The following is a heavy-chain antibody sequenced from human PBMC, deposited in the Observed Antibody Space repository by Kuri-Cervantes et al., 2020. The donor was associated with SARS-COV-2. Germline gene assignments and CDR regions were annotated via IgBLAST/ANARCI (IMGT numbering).Heavy chain of an antibody. CDR3: ASGGSSGYFNY. Sequence: SETLSLTCTVSGGSISSGSYYWSWIRQPAGKGLEWIGRIYTSGGTNYNPSLKSRVTISVDTSKNQFSLKLSSVTAADTAVYYCASGGSSGYFNYWGQGTLVTVSS. J-gene: IGHJ4*02. V-gene: IGHV4-61*02. CDR2: IYTSGGT. D-gene: IGHD3-22*01. CDR1: GGSISSGSYY.